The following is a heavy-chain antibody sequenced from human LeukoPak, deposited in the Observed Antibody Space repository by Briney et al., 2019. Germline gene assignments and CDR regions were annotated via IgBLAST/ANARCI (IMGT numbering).Heavy chain of an antibody. CDR3: ARGTYDSSGTDDAFDI. Sequence: PSETLSLTCTVSGYSISSGYYWGWIRLPPGKGLEWIGSIYHSGSTYYNPSLKSRVTISVDTSKNQFSLKLSSVTAADTAMYYCARGTYDSSGTDDAFDIWGQGTMVIVSS. V-gene: IGHV4-38-2*02. CDR2: IYHSGST. D-gene: IGHD3-22*01. J-gene: IGHJ3*02. CDR1: GYSISSGYY.